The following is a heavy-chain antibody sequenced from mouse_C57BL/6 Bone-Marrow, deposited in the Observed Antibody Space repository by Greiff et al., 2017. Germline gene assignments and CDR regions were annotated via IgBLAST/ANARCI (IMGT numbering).Heavy chain of an antibody. Sequence: VQLQQSGAELVRPGGSVKLSCTASGFNIKDDYMHWVKQRPEQGLEWIGWIDPENGDTEYASKFQGQATITADTSNNTAYLQLNSQTSKDTAVYDCTTHYGSSHWYIDVWGTGTTVTVSS. V-gene: IGHV14-4*01. J-gene: IGHJ1*03. D-gene: IGHD1-1*01. CDR2: IDPENGDT. CDR3: TTHYGSSHWYIDV. CDR1: GFNIKDDY.